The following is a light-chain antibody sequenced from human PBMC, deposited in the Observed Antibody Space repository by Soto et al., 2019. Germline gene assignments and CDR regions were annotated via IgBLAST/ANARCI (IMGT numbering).Light chain of an antibody. Sequence: DLQMTQSPSTLSASVGDRVTIACRASQSISNLLAWYQQRPGKAPQLLIYDASTLIRGVPSRFSGSGFGTEFTLTISSLQPDDFATYYCQQFNRYSSWTFGQGTKVEI. CDR1: QSISNL. V-gene: IGKV1-5*01. J-gene: IGKJ1*01. CDR2: DAS. CDR3: QQFNRYSSWT.